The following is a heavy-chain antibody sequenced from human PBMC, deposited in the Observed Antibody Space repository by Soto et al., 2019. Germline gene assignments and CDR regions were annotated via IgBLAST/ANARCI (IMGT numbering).Heavy chain of an antibody. CDR3: ARGLELRPRSVNDAFDI. V-gene: IGHV3-7*03. CDR1: GFTFSSYW. D-gene: IGHD1-7*01. CDR2: IKQDGSEK. Sequence: VRLSCAASGFTFSSYWMSWVRQAPLKGLEWVANIKQDGSEKYYVDSVKGRFTISRDNAKNSLYLQMNSLRAEDTAVYYCARGLELRPRSVNDAFDIWGQGTMVTVSS. J-gene: IGHJ3*02.